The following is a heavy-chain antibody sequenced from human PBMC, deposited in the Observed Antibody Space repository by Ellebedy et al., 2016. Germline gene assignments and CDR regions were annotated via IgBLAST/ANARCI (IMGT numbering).Heavy chain of an antibody. D-gene: IGHD3-16*01. V-gene: IGHV3-11*05. Sequence: GGSLRLXXAATGFAFSDYYMTWIRQAPGKGLEWISYISNSSGHTAYADSVKGRFTVSRDNAKNLVYLQLNGLRVEDTAVYYCARGRSPPVYWGQGALVTVSS. CDR3: ARGRSPPVY. J-gene: IGHJ4*02. CDR2: ISNSSGHT. CDR1: GFAFSDYY.